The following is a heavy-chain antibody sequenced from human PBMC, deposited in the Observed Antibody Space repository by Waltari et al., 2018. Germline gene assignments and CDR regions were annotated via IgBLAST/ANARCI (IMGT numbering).Heavy chain of an antibody. CDR1: GLAFSSNS. CDR2: ISSSSSYT. CDR3: ARRRGHVPSFDN. J-gene: IGHJ4*01. V-gene: IGHV3-21*04. Sequence: EVQLVETGGGLVKPGGSLRLPCAASGLAFSSNSLDWARQAPGKGLEWMCCISSSSSYTTYAESVKGRFTMTRDKSKTAVYMELSRLRSEDTAVYYCARRRGHVPSFDNWGQGTLVTVSS.